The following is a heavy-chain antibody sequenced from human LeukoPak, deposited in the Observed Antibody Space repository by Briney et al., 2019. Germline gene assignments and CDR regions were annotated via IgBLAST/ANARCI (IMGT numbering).Heavy chain of an antibody. CDR2: INHSGST. V-gene: IGHV4-34*01. Sequence: SETLSLTCAVYGGSFSGYYWSWIRQPPGKGLEWIGEINHSGSTNYNPSLKSRVTISVDTSKNQFSLKLSSVTAADTAVYYCARGRRLVVVAARNNWFDPWGQGTLVTVSS. CDR3: ARGRRLVVVAARNNWFDP. D-gene: IGHD2-15*01. J-gene: IGHJ5*02. CDR1: GGSFSGYY.